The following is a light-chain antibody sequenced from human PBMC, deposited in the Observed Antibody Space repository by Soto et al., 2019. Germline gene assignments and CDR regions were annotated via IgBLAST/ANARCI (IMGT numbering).Light chain of an antibody. J-gene: IGKJ4*01. V-gene: IGKV1-9*01. CDR1: QSISSY. CDR3: QQLNSYPFT. Sequence: DIQLTQSPSFLSASVRDRVSITCRASQSISSYLAWYQQKPGKAPKLLIYAATTLQSGVPSRFSGSGSGTEFTLTISSLQPEDFATYYCQQLNSYPFTFGGGTKVEIK. CDR2: AAT.